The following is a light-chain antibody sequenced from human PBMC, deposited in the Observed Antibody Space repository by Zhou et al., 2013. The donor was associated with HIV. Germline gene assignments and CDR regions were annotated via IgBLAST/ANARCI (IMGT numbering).Light chain of an antibody. CDR2: STS. V-gene: IGKV1-8*01. Sequence: AIRITQSPISVSASTGDRVTITCRTSHDVRSYMAWYQHKPGTAPKVLISSTSTLQSGVPSRFSGSGSGTNFTLTIDNVQPDDFATYYCQHQTTFGQGTKVDVK. CDR1: HDVRSY. J-gene: IGKJ1*01. CDR3: QHQTT.